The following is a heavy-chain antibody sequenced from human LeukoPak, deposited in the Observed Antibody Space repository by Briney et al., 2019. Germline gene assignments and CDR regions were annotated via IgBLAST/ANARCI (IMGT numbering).Heavy chain of an antibody. CDR2: IRSKANSYAT. V-gene: IGHV3-73*01. Sequence: PGGSLKLSCAASGFTFSGSAMHWVRQASGKGLEWVGRIRSKANSYATAYAASVKGRFTISRDDSKNTAYLQMNSLKTEDTAVYYCTSTYYDFWGGYSFDYWGQGTLVTVYS. CDR3: TSTYYDFWGGYSFDY. D-gene: IGHD3-3*01. CDR1: GFTFSGSA. J-gene: IGHJ4*02.